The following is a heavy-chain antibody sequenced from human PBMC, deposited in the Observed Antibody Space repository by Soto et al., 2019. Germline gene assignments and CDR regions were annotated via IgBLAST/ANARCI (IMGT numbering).Heavy chain of an antibody. CDR1: GGSISSGSSY. V-gene: IGHV4-39*01. CDR3: ARARYCTSASCPGYFQH. CDR2: INYLGNN. Sequence: SETLSLTCTVSGGSISSGSSYWGWIRQPPGKGLEWIGSINYLGNNNYNPSLGGRVTISVDTSKNQFSLKLTSVTAADTAVYYCARARYCTSASCPGYFQHWGQGTLVTVSS. J-gene: IGHJ1*01. D-gene: IGHD2-2*01.